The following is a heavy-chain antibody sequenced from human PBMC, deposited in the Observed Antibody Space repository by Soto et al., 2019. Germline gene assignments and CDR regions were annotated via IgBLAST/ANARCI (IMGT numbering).Heavy chain of an antibody. CDR2: ISSTTNYI. CDR3: ARESEDRPSNSDY. J-gene: IGHJ4*02. CDR1: GFPFTMYS. V-gene: IGHV3-21*06. Sequence: PGGSLRLSCAGSGFPFTMYSMNWVRQSPGKGLEWVSSISSTTNYIYYGDSMKGRFTISRDNAKNSLYLEMNSLRAEDTAAYYCARESEDRPSNSDYWGQGTLVTLSS.